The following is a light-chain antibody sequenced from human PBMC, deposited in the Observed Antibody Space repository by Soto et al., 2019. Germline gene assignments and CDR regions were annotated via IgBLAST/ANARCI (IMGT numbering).Light chain of an antibody. Sequence: DIQMTQSPSSLSASVGDRVTITCRASQSISSYLNWYQQKPGKAPKLLIYAASSLQSGVPSRFSGSGSGTDLTLTISSLQPEDFATYYCQQSYSTRWTFRKGTKV. V-gene: IGKV1-39*01. CDR3: QQSYSTRWT. CDR1: QSISSY. J-gene: IGKJ1*01. CDR2: AAS.